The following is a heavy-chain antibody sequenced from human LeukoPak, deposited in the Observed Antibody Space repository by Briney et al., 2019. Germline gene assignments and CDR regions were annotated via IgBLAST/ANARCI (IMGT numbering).Heavy chain of an antibody. Sequence: ASVKVSCKASGYTFTSYYMHWVRQAPGQGLEWMGIINPSGGSTSYAQKFQGRVTMTRDTSTSTVYMGLSSLRSEDTAVYYCARDDSSSSWSVSNWYFDLWGRGTLVTVSS. J-gene: IGHJ2*01. CDR1: GYTFTSYY. V-gene: IGHV1-46*03. CDR3: ARDDSSSSWSVSNWYFDL. D-gene: IGHD6-13*01. CDR2: INPSGGST.